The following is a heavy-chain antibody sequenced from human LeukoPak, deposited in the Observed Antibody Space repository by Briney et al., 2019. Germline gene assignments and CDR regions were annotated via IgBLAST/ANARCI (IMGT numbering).Heavy chain of an antibody. CDR1: GGSFSGYY. J-gene: IGHJ4*02. Sequence: SETLSLTCAVYGGSFSGYYWSWIRQPPGKGLEWIGEINHSGSTNYNPSLKSRVTISVDTSKNQCSLKLSSVTAADTAVYYCARIVTKGRDFDYWGQGTLVTVSS. V-gene: IGHV4-34*01. CDR3: ARIVTKGRDFDY. D-gene: IGHD4-11*01. CDR2: INHSGST.